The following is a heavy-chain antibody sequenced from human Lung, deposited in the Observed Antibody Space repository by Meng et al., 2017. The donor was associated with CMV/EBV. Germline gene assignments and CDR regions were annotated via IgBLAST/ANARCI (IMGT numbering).Heavy chain of an antibody. Sequence: ASXXVSXKASGYTXTDYGISWVRQAPGQGLEWMGWISAYNGDTNYARNLRGRVTMTTDTSTTTAYMELRSLRSDDTAVYYCARDLQYCGSTSCYDDCFDPGXQGTXVTVSS. V-gene: IGHV1-18*01. CDR1: GYTXTDYG. J-gene: IGHJ5*02. CDR3: ARDLQYCGSTSCYDDCFDP. CDR2: ISAYNGDT. D-gene: IGHD2-2*01.